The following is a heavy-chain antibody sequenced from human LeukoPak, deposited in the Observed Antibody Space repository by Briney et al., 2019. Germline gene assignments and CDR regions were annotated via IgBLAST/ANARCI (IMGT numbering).Heavy chain of an antibody. CDR1: GYTFTSFD. CDR3: TRGPFLNGNAYNWFDP. Sequence: ASVKVSCKTSGYTFTSFDINWVRHTTGHGPEWMGWVNCDDENTRYARKFQGRVAITRDTSTRTVYLELNNLSSDDTAMYYCTRGPFLNGNAYNWFDPWGQGTLVTVSS. V-gene: IGHV1-8*03. D-gene: IGHD1-20*01. CDR2: VNCDDENT. J-gene: IGHJ5*02.